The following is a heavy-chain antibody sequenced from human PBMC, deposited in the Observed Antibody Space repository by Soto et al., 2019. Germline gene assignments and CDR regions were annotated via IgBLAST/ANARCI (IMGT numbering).Heavy chain of an antibody. D-gene: IGHD3-16*01. V-gene: IGHV3-11*06. CDR3: ARSSVRRYVFTFDYGLDV. Sequence: QVQLVESGGGLVEPGGSLRLSCAASGFSVGDNYMTWIRQAPGKGLEWLSYSSSSGGYTNYADSVKGRFTISRDNAKNLLFLQWGCPRAWGRALYFCARSSVRRYVFTFDYGLDVWGQGATVTV. J-gene: IGHJ6*02. CDR1: GFSVGDNY. CDR2: SSSSGGYT.